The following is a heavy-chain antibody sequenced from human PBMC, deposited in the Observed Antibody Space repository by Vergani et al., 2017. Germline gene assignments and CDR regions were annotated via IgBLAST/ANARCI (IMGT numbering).Heavy chain of an antibody. J-gene: IGHJ3*02. CDR3: ALMHVTVVRGLIIYDALDI. Sequence: EVQLVQSGAEATKPGESLKISCKGSGYSLSSYWIGWVGQMPGKGLEWMGLISPGDSETRSGPSFQGQVTNSADKSLSTAELQWSSLKASDTAMYYCALMHVTVVRGLIIYDALDIGGQGTMVTVS. V-gene: IGHV5-51*01. CDR2: ISPGDSET. CDR1: GYSLSSYW. D-gene: IGHD3-10*01.